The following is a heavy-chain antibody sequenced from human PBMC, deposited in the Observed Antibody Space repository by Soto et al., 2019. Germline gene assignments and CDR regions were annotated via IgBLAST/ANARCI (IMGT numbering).Heavy chain of an antibody. Sequence: EVQLLESGGALVQPGGSLRLSCAASGFTFSSYAMSWVRQAPGKGLEWVSSISGSGDSTYNADSVKGRFAISRDNSKNTRYLQLKSLTADDTAGYYCAKGGLYTSSWYEGYWGQGTLVTVSS. CDR1: GFTFSSYA. D-gene: IGHD6-13*01. J-gene: IGHJ4*02. V-gene: IGHV3-23*01. CDR3: AKGGLYTSSWYEGY. CDR2: ISGSGDST.